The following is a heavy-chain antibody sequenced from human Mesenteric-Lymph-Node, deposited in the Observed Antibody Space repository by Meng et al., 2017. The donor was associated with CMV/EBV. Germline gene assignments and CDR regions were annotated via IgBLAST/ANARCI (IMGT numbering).Heavy chain of an antibody. Sequence: GESLKISCAASGFTFSSYPMYWVRQAPGKGLEWVSAISGSGGSTYYADSVKGRFTISRDNSKNTLYLQMNSLRAEDTAVYYCAKVWSSVVPAATSDYWGQGTLVTVSS. V-gene: IGHV3-23*01. CDR1: GFTFSSYP. J-gene: IGHJ4*02. CDR2: ISGSGGST. D-gene: IGHD2-2*01. CDR3: AKVWSSVVPAATSDY.